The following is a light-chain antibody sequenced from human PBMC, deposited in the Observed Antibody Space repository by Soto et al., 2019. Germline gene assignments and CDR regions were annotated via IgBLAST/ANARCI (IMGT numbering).Light chain of an antibody. Sequence: ETMLTQCPGSLSLSPGERATLSCRSSQSVRSRYLAWYQQKPGQAPRLLIYDASNRATGIPARFSGSGSGTEFTLTISSLQSEDFAVYYCQQYNNWSLTFGQGTRLEIK. J-gene: IGKJ5*01. CDR3: QQYNNWSLT. CDR1: QSVRSRY. CDR2: DAS. V-gene: IGKV3D-15*01.